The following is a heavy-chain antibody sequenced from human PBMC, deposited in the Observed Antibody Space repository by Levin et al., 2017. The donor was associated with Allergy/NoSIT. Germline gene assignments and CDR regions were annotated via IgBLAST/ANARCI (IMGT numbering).Heavy chain of an antibody. CDR3: ARGGGILTGDYIDY. CDR1: GGSFSRYY. V-gene: IGHV4-34*01. Sequence: SETLSLTCAVYGGSFSRYYWSWIRQPPGKGLEWIGEINHSGNTDYNPSLKSRVTISVDTSKNQVSLNLSSVTAADTAVYYCARGGGILTGDYIDYWGQGTLVTVSS. D-gene: IGHD3-9*01. J-gene: IGHJ4*02. CDR2: INHSGNT.